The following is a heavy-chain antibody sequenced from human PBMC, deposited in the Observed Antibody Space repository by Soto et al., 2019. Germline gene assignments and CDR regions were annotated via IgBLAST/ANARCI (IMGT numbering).Heavy chain of an antibody. J-gene: IGHJ6*02. D-gene: IGHD3-16*02. CDR2: INHSGST. V-gene: IGHV4-34*01. Sequence: QVQLQQWGAGLLKPSETLSLTCAVYGGSFSGYYWSWIRQPPGKGLEWIGEINHSGSTNYNPSLKSRVTISVDTSKNRFSLKLSSVTAADTAVYYCARVNDYVWGSYRNYYYYGMDVWGQGTTVTVSS. CDR3: ARVNDYVWGSYRNYYYYGMDV. CDR1: GGSFSGYY.